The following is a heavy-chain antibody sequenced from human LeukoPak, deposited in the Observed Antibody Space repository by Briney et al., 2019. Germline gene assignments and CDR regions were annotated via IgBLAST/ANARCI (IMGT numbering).Heavy chain of an antibody. Sequence: VASVTVSCTASGGTFSSYAISWVRQATGQGLEWMGWMNPNSGNTGYAQKFQGRVTMTRDTSTSTAYMELSSLRSEDSAVYYCAREPLRTEHIDYWGQGTLVTVSS. J-gene: IGHJ4*02. CDR3: AREPLRTEHIDY. CDR2: MNPNSGNT. CDR1: GGTFSSYA. V-gene: IGHV1-8*02. D-gene: IGHD1-14*01.